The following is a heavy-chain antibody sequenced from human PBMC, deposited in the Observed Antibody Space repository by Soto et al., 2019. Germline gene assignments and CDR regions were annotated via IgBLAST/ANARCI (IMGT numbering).Heavy chain of an antibody. V-gene: IGHV5-51*01. Sequence: GESLKISCKGSGYSFTSYWIGWVRQMPGKGLEWMGIIYPGDSDTRYSPSFQGQVTISADKSISTAYLQWSSLKASDTAMYYCARLAGYYDILTYGMDVWGQGITVTVSS. J-gene: IGHJ6*02. D-gene: IGHD3-9*01. CDR3: ARLAGYYDILTYGMDV. CDR1: GYSFTSYW. CDR2: IYPGDSDT.